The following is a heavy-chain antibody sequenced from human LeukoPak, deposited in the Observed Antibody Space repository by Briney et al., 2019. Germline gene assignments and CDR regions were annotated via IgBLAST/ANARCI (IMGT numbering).Heavy chain of an antibody. CDR3: ARVQGFGSGRPTYYYYGMDV. CDR1: GGSISSYY. J-gene: IGHJ6*02. Sequence: SETLSLTCTDSGGSISSYYWSWIRQPAGKGLEWIGRIYTSGSTNYNPSLKSRVTMSVDTSKNQFSLKLSSVTAADTAVYYCARVQGFGSGRPTYYYYGMDVWGQGTTVTVSS. V-gene: IGHV4-4*07. CDR2: IYTSGST. D-gene: IGHD3-10*01.